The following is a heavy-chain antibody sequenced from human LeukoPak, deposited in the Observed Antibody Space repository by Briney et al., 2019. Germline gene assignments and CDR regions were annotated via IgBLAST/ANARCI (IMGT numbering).Heavy chain of an antibody. Sequence: PSETLSLTCTVAGGSISSYYWSWIRQPAGKGLEWIGRIYSSGSTNYKPSLKSRVTMSVDTSKNQFSLKLTSVTAADTAVYYCAIGVMTGTPFDYWGQGTLVTVSS. J-gene: IGHJ4*02. D-gene: IGHD1-1*01. CDR3: AIGVMTGTPFDY. V-gene: IGHV4-4*07. CDR2: IYSSGST. CDR1: GGSISSYY.